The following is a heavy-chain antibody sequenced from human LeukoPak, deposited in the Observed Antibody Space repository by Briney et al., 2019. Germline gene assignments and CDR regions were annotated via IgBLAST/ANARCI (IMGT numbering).Heavy chain of an antibody. CDR3: ARGISMYFDL. V-gene: IGHV4-34*01. J-gene: IGHJ2*01. Sequence: SETLSLTCAVYGGSFSGYYWSWIRQPPGKGLEWIGEINHSGSTNYNPSLKSRVTISVDTSKNQFSLKLSSVTAADTAVYYCARGISMYFDLWGRGTLATVSS. CDR1: GGSFSGYY. CDR2: INHSGST.